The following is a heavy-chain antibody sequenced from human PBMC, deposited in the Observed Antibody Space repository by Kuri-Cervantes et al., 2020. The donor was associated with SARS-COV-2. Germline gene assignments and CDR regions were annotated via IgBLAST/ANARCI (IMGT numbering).Heavy chain of an antibody. Sequence: SVKVSCKASGGTFSSYAISWVRQAPGQGLEWMGGIIPIFGTANYAQKFQGRVTITADESTSTAYMELSSLRSEDTAVYYCARDTGSRLFQPDAFDIWGQGTMVTVSS. CDR2: IIPIFGTA. J-gene: IGHJ3*02. CDR1: GGTFSSYA. V-gene: IGHV1-69*13. D-gene: IGHD3-10*01. CDR3: ARDTGSRLFQPDAFDI.